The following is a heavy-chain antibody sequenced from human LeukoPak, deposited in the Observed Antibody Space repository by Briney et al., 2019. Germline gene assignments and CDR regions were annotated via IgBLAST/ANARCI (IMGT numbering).Heavy chain of an antibody. CDR1: GFTFSSYG. V-gene: IGHV3-30*18. J-gene: IGHJ6*02. CDR2: ISYDGGNK. D-gene: IGHD5-12*01. Sequence: GGSLRLSCAASGFTFSSYGMHWVRQAPGKGLEWVAVISYDGGNKYYADSVKGRFTISRDNSKNTLYLQMNSLRAEDTAVYYCAKGTEDIVATGISYGMDVWGQGTTVTVSS. CDR3: AKGTEDIVATGISYGMDV.